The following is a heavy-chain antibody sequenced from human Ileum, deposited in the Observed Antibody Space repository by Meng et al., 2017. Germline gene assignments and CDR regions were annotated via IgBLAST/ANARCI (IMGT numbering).Heavy chain of an antibody. CDR3: AHIFDS. V-gene: IGHV4-4*02. J-gene: IGHJ4*02. Sequence: QVQLQESGPGLVASSGPLSLTCAVSGRFISSIDWWSCVRQPPGKGLEWIAEMNLGGSPNYNPSLKSRVTMSVDKSNDHLSLQLTSVTAADTAVYYCAHIFDSWGQGTLVTVSS. CDR2: MNLGGSP. CDR1: GRFISSIDW.